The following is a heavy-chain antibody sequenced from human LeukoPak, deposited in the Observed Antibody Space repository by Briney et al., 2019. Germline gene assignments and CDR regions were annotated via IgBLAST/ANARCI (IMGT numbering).Heavy chain of an antibody. J-gene: IGHJ5*02. CDR1: GGSISSGSYY. Sequence: SETLSLTCTVSGGSISSGSYYWSWIRQPAGKGLEWIGRIYTSGSTNYNPSLKSRVTISVDTSKNQFSLKLSSVTAADTAVYYCARRTSGYYLNWFDPWGQGTLVTVSS. V-gene: IGHV4-61*02. D-gene: IGHD3-22*01. CDR3: ARRTSGYYLNWFDP. CDR2: IYTSGST.